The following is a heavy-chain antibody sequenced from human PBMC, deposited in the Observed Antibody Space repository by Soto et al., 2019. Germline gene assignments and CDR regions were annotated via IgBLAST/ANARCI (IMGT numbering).Heavy chain of an antibody. Sequence: ASVKVSCKASGYTFTGYYMHWVRQAPGQGLEWMGIINPSGGSTSYAQKFQGRVTMTRDTSTSTVYMELSSLRSEDTAVYYCASEITMVRGVIGFDYWGQGTLVTVSS. CDR3: ASEITMVRGVIGFDY. D-gene: IGHD3-10*01. CDR2: INPSGGST. CDR1: GYTFTGYY. J-gene: IGHJ4*02. V-gene: IGHV1-46*01.